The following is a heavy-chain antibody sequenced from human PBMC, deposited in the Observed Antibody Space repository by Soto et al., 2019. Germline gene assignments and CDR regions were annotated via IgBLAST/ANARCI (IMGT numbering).Heavy chain of an antibody. CDR3: ARATVTRVDY. Sequence: SETLSLTCTVSGGSISSSSYYWGWIRQPPGKGLEWIGSIYYSGSTYYNPSLKSRVTISVDRSKNQFSLKLSSVTAADTAVYYCARATVTRVDYWGQGTLVTVSS. V-gene: IGHV4-39*07. J-gene: IGHJ4*02. CDR1: GGSISSSSYY. D-gene: IGHD4-17*01. CDR2: IYYSGST.